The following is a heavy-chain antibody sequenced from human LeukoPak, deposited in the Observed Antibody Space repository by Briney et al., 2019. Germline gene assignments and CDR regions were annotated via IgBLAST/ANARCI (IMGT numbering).Heavy chain of an antibody. CDR2: ISASGDTT. Sequence: GGSLRLSCTASGFIFSSFVMSWVRQAPGKGLEWVSTISASGDTTYYGDSVKGRFTISRDNSKNTLFLQMNILRAEDTAIYYCANTRGVTTTVRDYWGQGTLVTVSS. V-gene: IGHV3-23*01. J-gene: IGHJ4*02. CDR1: GFIFSSFV. D-gene: IGHD3-10*01. CDR3: ANTRGVTTTVRDY.